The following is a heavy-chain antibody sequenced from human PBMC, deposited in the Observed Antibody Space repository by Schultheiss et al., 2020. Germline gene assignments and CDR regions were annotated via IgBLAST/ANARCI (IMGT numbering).Heavy chain of an antibody. V-gene: IGHV1-58*01. CDR3: AADPTYYDILTGYYYYYYGMDV. CDR2: IVVGSGNT. CDR1: GFTFTSSA. J-gene: IGHJ6*02. Sequence: SVKVSCKASGFTFTSSAVQWVRQARGQRLEWIGWIVVGSGNTNYAQKFQERVTITRDMSTSTAYMELSSLRSEDTAVYYCAADPTYYDILTGYYYYYYGMDVWGQGTTVTVSS. D-gene: IGHD3-9*01.